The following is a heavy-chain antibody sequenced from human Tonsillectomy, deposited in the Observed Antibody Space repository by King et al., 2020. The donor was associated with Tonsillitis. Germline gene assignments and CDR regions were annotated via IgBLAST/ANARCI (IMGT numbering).Heavy chain of an antibody. J-gene: IGHJ4*02. CDR3: ASDPGGVVVDAFDY. Sequence: VQLVQSGGGLVKPGGSLRLSCAASGFTFRSYSMNWVRQAPGKGLEWVSSISTSSSYIYYADSVKGRFTISRDNAKNSLYLQMNRLRAEDTAVYYCASDPGGVVVDAFDYWGQGTLVTVSS. D-gene: IGHD2-15*01. CDR1: GFTFRSYS. V-gene: IGHV3-21*01. CDR2: ISTSSSYI.